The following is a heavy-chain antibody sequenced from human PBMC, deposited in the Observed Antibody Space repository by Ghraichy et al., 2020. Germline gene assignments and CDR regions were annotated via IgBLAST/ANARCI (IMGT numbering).Heavy chain of an antibody. CDR1: GGSFSGYY. J-gene: IGHJ1*01. CDR2: INHSGST. V-gene: IGHV4-34*01. CDR3: ARGRYGSGSYVLQH. Sequence: SQTLSLTCAVYGGSFSGYYWSWIRQPPGKGLEWIGEINHSGSTNYNPSLKSRVTISVDTSKNQFSLKLSSVTAADTAVYYCARGRYGSGSYVLQHWGQGTLVTVSS. D-gene: IGHD3-10*01.